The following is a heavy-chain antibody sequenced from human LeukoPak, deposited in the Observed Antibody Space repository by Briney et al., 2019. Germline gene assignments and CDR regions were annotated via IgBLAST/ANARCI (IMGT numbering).Heavy chain of an antibody. D-gene: IGHD6-13*01. J-gene: IGHJ3*02. CDR2: IYYSGST. V-gene: IGHV4-59*08. Sequence: PSETLSLTCTVSGGSISSYCWSWIRQPPGKGLEWIGYIYYSGSTNYNPSLKSRVTISVDTSKNQFSLKLSSVTAADTAVYYCASSYSSSWPDAFDIWGQGTMVTVSS. CDR1: GGSISSYC. CDR3: ASSYSSSWPDAFDI.